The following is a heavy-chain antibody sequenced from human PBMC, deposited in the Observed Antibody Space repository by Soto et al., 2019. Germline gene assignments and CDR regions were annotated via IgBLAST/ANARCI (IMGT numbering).Heavy chain of an antibody. V-gene: IGHV4-34*01. Sequence: PSETLSLTCAVFGGSFSGYYWSWIRQPPGKGLEWIGEINHRGSTNYNPSLKSRVTMSVDTSKNQFSLKLTSMTAADTAVYYCATTNWHHNLLDSWGQGTLLTVS. J-gene: IGHJ5*01. CDR3: ATTNWHHNLLDS. CDR2: INHRGST. CDR1: GGSFSGYY.